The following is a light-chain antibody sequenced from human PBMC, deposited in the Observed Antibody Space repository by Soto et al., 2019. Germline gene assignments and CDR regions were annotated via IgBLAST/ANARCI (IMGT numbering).Light chain of an antibody. V-gene: IGKV3-15*01. CDR3: QQRNNWPIT. CDR1: QNILSN. CDR2: GAS. J-gene: IGKJ5*01. Sequence: IVPTQSPATLSVSPWQRATLSCMASQNILSNLAWYQQKPGQAPRLLIYGASTRATGIPARFSGSGSGTEFTLTISSLQSEDFAVYYCQQRNNWPITFGQGTRLEIK.